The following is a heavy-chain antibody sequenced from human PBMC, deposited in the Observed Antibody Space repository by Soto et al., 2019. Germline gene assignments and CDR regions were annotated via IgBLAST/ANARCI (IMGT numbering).Heavy chain of an antibody. Sequence: SETPSLTCTVSGGSISSYYWSWIRQPPGKGLEWIGYIYYSGSTNYNPSLKSRVTISVDTSKNQFSLKLSSVTAADTAVYYCARARDYGSLSYWGEGTLFTV. CDR1: GGSISSYY. D-gene: IGHD4-17*01. V-gene: IGHV4-59*01. J-gene: IGHJ4*02. CDR3: ARARDYGSLSY. CDR2: IYYSGST.